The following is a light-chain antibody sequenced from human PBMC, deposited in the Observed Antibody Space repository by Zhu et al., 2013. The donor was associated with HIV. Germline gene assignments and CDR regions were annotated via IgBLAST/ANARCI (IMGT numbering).Light chain of an antibody. CDR1: QTVNSD. V-gene: IGKV3-15*01. Sequence: EIVMTQSPATLSVSPGERATLSCRASQTVNSDLAWYQHKPGQAPRLLIHHASTRATGIPARFSGSGSRTDFTLTISRLQPDDFAVYYCQQYHDWPPWTFGQGTKVEIK. CDR3: QQYHDWPPWT. J-gene: IGKJ1*01. CDR2: HAS.